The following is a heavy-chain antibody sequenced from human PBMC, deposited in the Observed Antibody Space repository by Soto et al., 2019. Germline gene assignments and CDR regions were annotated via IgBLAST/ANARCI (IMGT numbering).Heavy chain of an antibody. Sequence: GAAVKVSCKASGYTFTSYDINWVRQAPGQGLEWMGRIIPILGIANYAQKFQGRVTISRDISASTVYMEMSSLTSEDTAVYYCARAGSSPPGNWFDSWGQGTLVTAPQ. CDR1: GYTFTSYD. D-gene: IGHD6-6*01. CDR3: ARAGSSPPGNWFDS. J-gene: IGHJ5*01. V-gene: IGHV1-69*04. CDR2: IIPILGIA.